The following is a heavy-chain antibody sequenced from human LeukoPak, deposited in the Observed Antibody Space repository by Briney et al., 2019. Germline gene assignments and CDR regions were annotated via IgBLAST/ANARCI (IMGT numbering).Heavy chain of an antibody. CDR3: ARVSVDTAMVIRHYFDY. V-gene: IGHV4-59*12. D-gene: IGHD5-18*01. CDR1: GGSISSYY. Sequence: SETLSLTCTVSGGSISSYYWSWIRQPPGKGLEWIGYIYYSGSTYYNPSLKSRVTISVDTSKNQFSLKLSSVTAADTAVYYCARVSVDTAMVIRHYFDYWGQGTLVTVSS. CDR2: IYYSGST. J-gene: IGHJ4*02.